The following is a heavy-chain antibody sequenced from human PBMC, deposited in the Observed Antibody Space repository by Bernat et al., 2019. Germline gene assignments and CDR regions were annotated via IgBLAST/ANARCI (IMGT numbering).Heavy chain of an antibody. CDR3: ARGIMITFGGVIARHPRLDAFDI. D-gene: IGHD3-16*02. J-gene: IGHJ3*02. Sequence: QVQLVESGGGVVQPGRSLSLSCAASGFTFSSYGMHWVRQAPGKGLEWVAVIWYDGSNKYYADSVKGRFTISRDNSKNTLYLQMNSLRAEDTAVYYCARGIMITFGGVIARHPRLDAFDIWGQGTMVTVSS. V-gene: IGHV3-33*01. CDR2: IWYDGSNK. CDR1: GFTFSSYG.